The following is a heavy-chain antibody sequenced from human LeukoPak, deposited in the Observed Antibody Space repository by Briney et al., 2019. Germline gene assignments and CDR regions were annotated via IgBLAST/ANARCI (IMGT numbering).Heavy chain of an antibody. D-gene: IGHD5-18*01. CDR1: GGSISSSSYY. CDR3: AARVGGYSYGYDYYYYYMDV. V-gene: IGHV4-39*07. Sequence: SETLSLTCTVSGGSISSSSYYWGWIRQPPGKGLEWIGSIYYSGSTYYNPSLKSRVTISVDTSKNQFSLKLSSVTAADTAVYYCAARVGGYSYGYDYYYYYMDVWGKGTTVTVSS. J-gene: IGHJ6*03. CDR2: IYYSGST.